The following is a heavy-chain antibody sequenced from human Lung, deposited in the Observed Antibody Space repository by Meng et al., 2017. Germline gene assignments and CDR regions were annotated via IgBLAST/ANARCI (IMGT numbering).Heavy chain of an antibody. D-gene: IGHD4-11*01. Sequence: QVMLQQWGAGLFKPSETLSLTCVVSVGSFSDYYWSWIRQPPGKGLEWIGEINHSGSTNYNPSLESRATISVDTSQNNLSLKLSSVTAADSAVYYCARGPTTMAHDFDYWGQGTLVTVSS. J-gene: IGHJ4*02. CDR3: ARGPTTMAHDFDY. CDR2: INHSGST. V-gene: IGHV4-34*01. CDR1: VGSFSDYY.